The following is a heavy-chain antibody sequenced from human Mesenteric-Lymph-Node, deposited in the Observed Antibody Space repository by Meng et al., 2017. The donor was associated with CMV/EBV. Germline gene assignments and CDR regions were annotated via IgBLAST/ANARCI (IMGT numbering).Heavy chain of an antibody. V-gene: IGHV3-21*01. CDR2: ISRSGSSI. D-gene: IGHD2-8*01. CDR3: VRVADCDNGVCYWYFDV. Sequence: GGSLRLSCAASGFSFSSYNMNWVRQLPGKGLEWVSFISRSGSSIYYADSVKGRFTISRDNTKNTLYLQMNSLRDEDTATYYCVRVADCDNGVCYWYFDVWGSGTVVTVSS. CDR1: GFSFSSYN. J-gene: IGHJ2*01.